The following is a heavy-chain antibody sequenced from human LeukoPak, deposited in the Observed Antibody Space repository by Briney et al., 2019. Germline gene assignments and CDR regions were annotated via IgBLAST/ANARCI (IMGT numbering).Heavy chain of an antibody. CDR3: ARPTYSSGWYLKY. CDR1: GFTFSNYW. J-gene: IGHJ4*02. Sequence: PGGSLRLSCAASGFTFSNYWMTWVRQAPGRGPEWVANIKEDGSQKYYVDSVKGRFTISRDNAKNSLYLRMNSLRAEDTAVYYCARPTYSSGWYLKYWGQGTLVTVSS. CDR2: IKEDGSQK. D-gene: IGHD6-19*01. V-gene: IGHV3-7*01.